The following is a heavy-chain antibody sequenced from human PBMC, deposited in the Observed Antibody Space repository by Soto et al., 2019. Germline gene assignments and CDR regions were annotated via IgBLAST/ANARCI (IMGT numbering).Heavy chain of an antibody. CDR1: GFSLSSNGVA. CDR3: AHQRCGTTSCYRGWFDP. Sequence: KESGPTLVKPTQTLTLTCTFSGFSLSSNGVAVGWIRQPPGKALEWLALIYWNDDKPYSPSLKSRLTLTKDTSNNQVVLTMTNMDPVDTATYYCAHQRCGTTSCYRGWFDPWGQGTLVTVSS. D-gene: IGHD2-2*01. J-gene: IGHJ5*02. V-gene: IGHV2-5*01. CDR2: IYWNDDK.